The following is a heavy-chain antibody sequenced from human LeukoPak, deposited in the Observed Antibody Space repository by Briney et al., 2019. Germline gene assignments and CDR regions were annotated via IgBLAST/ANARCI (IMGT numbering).Heavy chain of an antibody. J-gene: IGHJ4*02. V-gene: IGHV3-30-3*01. CDR2: ISYDGSNK. D-gene: IGHD2-21*02. CDR1: GFTFSSYA. CDR3: ARDGGDRLY. Sequence: GGSLRLSCAASGFTFSSYAMHWVRQAPGKGLEWVAVISYDGSNKYYADSVKGRFTISRDNAKNSLYLQMNSLRAEDTAVYYCARDGGDRLYWGQGTLVTVSS.